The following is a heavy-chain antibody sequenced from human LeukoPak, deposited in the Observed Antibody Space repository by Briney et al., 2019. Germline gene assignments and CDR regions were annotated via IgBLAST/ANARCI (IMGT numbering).Heavy chain of an antibody. D-gene: IGHD4-17*01. CDR1: GVSISSSNW. CDR2: IYHSGST. J-gene: IGHJ4*02. CDR3: ARVKALALVTTSDY. Sequence: SETLSLTCAVSGVSISSSNWWSWVRQPPGKGLEWIGEIYHSGSTNYNPSLKSRVTISVDKSKNQFSLKLSSVTAADTAVYYCARVKALALVTTSDYWGQGTLVTVSS. V-gene: IGHV4-4*02.